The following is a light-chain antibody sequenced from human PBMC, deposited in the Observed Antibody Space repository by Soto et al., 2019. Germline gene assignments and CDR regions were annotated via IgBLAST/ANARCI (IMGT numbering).Light chain of an antibody. CDR3: SSYAGGSNWV. J-gene: IGLJ3*02. Sequence: QSVLTQPPSASGSPGQSVTISCTGSSSDVGGYNYVSWYQQYLGRAPKLMIYEVSQRPSGVPDRFSGSKSGNTASLTVSGLQAEDEADYYCSSYAGGSNWVFGGGTKVTVL. CDR2: EVS. CDR1: SSDVGGYNY. V-gene: IGLV2-8*01.